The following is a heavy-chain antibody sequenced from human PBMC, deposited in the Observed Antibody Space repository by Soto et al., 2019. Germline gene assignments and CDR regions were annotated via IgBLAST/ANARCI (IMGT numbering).Heavy chain of an antibody. CDR1: GFTFSDYY. Sequence: GGSLRLSCAASGFTFSDYYMSWIRQAPGKGLEWVSFVSSSGTTIYYADSVKGRFTISRDNAKNSLYLQMNSLRAEDTAVYCCARLGRWADGTSYWGQGTLVTVSS. V-gene: IGHV3-11*01. D-gene: IGHD6-13*01. J-gene: IGHJ4*02. CDR3: ARLGRWADGTSY. CDR2: VSSSGTTI.